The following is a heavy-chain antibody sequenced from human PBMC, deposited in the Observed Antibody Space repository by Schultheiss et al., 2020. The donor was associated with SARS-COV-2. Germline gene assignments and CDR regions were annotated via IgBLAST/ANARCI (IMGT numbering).Heavy chain of an antibody. CDR2: IYTSGST. CDR1: GGSISSYY. D-gene: IGHD3-22*01. V-gene: IGHV4-4*07. Sequence: SETLSLTCTVSGGSISSYYWSWIRQPAGKGLEWIGRIYTSGSTNYNPSLKSRVTMSVDTSKNQFSLKLSSVTAADTAVYYCARANYYDSSGYYNWFDPWGQGTLVTVSS. CDR3: ARANYYDSSGYYNWFDP. J-gene: IGHJ5*02.